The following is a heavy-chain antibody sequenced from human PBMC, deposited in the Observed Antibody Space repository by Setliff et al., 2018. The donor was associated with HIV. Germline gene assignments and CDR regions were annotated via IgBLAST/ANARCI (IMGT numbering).Heavy chain of an antibody. CDR2: INQDGREK. CDR1: GFTVSPYW. Sequence: GGSLRLSCAASGFTVSPYWMSWVRQGPEGLEWVANINQDGREKNYVDSVRGRFTISRDDARDALYLQMNSLRAEDTAVYYCVRDTTSGWMLTNWGQGTLVTVSS. V-gene: IGHV3-7*01. D-gene: IGHD6-25*01. J-gene: IGHJ4*02. CDR3: VRDTTSGWMLTN.